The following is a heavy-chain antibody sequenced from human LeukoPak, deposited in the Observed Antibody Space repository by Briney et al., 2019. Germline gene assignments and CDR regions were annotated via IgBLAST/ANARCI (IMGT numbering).Heavy chain of an antibody. J-gene: IGHJ6*02. Sequence: ASVKVSCKASGYTFTSYYMHWVRQAPGQGLEWMGIINPSGGSTSYAQKFQGRVTMTRDTSTSTVYMELSSLRSEDTAVYYCARDAAFDFWSGYYPLYYYYGIDVWGQGTTVTVSS. CDR1: GYTFTSYY. D-gene: IGHD3-3*01. V-gene: IGHV1-46*01. CDR3: ARDAAFDFWSGYYPLYYYYGIDV. CDR2: INPSGGST.